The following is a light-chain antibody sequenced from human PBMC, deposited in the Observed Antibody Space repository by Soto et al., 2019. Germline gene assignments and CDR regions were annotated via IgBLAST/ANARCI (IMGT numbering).Light chain of an antibody. CDR2: FNT. CDR3: QSNDSGLRGSYV. J-gene: IGLJ1*01. V-gene: IGLV1-40*01. Sequence: QSVLTQPPSVSGAPGQRVTISCTGSSSNIGAGYDVQWYQQLPGTAPKLLIYFNTNRPSGVPDRFSASKSGTSASLAITGLQAEDEADYYCQSNDSGLRGSYVFGTGTKVTV. CDR1: SSNIGAGYD.